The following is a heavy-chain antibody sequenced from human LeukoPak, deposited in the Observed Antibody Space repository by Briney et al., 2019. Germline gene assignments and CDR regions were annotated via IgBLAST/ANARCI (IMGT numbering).Heavy chain of an antibody. CDR2: ISYDGSNK. D-gene: IGHD5-24*01. CDR3: ARDSMRATINWYFDL. CDR1: GFTFSSYA. V-gene: IGHV3-30-3*01. J-gene: IGHJ2*01. Sequence: GRSLRLSCAASGFTFSSYAMHWVRQAPGKGLEWVAVISYDGSNKYYADSVKGRFTISRDNSKNTLYLQMNSLRAEDTAVYYCARDSMRATINWYFDLWGRGTLVTVSS.